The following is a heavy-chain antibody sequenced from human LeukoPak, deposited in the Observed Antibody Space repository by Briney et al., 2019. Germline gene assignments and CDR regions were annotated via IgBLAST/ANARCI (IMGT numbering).Heavy chain of an antibody. V-gene: IGHV3-53*01. J-gene: IGHJ4*02. Sequence: GGSLRLSCAASGFTVSSNYSSWVRQAPGKGLEWVSVIYCGGSTYYADSVKGRFTISRDNSKNTLYLQMNNLRAEDTAVYYCAGYVGVLAAFDYWGQGTLVTVSS. D-gene: IGHD2-15*01. CDR2: IYCGGST. CDR3: AGYVGVLAAFDY. CDR1: GFTVSSNY.